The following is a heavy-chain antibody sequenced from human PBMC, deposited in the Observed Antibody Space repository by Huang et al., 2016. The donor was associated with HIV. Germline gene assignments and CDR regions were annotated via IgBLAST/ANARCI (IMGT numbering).Heavy chain of an antibody. CDR3: AHIGRLGNYYMDV. CDR2: IYWDDDK. J-gene: IGHJ6*03. D-gene: IGHD7-27*01. V-gene: IGHV2-5*02. Sequence: QITLKESGPTVIKPTQTLTLTCSFSGFSLNHKGVGVGWIRQPPGKALEWLVLIYWDDDKTFTPSLKNRITITKDTSKNQVVFTMTNLDPMDTGTYYCAHIGRLGNYYMDVWGNGTTVTVSS. CDR1: GFSLNHKGVG.